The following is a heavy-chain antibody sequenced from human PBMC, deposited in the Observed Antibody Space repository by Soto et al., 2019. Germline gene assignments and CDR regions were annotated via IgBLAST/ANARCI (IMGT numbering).Heavy chain of an antibody. J-gene: IGHJ4*02. CDR1: GGSFTSNNW. D-gene: IGHD1-7*01. Sequence: QVQLQESGPGLVKPSGTLSLTCAVSGGSFTSNNWWTWVRQPPGQGLEWIGEMYRTGCTNYNPSLKSRVTISLDKSENQFSLKVTSLTAADTAVYYCASRDPGTSVDYWGQGTLVTVSS. CDR2: MYRTGCT. CDR3: ASRDPGTSVDY. V-gene: IGHV4-4*02.